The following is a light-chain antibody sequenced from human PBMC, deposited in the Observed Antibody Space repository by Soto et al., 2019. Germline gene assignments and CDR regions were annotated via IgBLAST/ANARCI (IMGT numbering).Light chain of an antibody. J-gene: IGKJ1*01. CDR2: DAS. CDR3: QQRYNWPHT. V-gene: IGKV3-11*01. Sequence: EVVLTQSLATLSLSPGERANLSCRTSQSVSRTLAWYQQKSGQAPRLPIYDASNRATGIPTRFSGSRSGTDFTLTISSLEPEDFAVYYCQQRYNWPHTFGQGTKVEIK. CDR1: QSVSRT.